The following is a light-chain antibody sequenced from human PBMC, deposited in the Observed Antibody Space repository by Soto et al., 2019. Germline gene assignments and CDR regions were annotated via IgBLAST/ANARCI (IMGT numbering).Light chain of an antibody. CDR1: ESVSSN. CDR3: QQYNNWPPIT. V-gene: IGKV3-15*01. J-gene: IGKJ5*01. Sequence: EIVMTQSPATLSVSPGERATLSCRASESVSSNLAGYQQKPAQAPRLLIYGASTRATGTPARFSGSGSGTEFTLTISSLQSEDFAVYYCQQYNNWPPITFGQGTRLEIK. CDR2: GAS.